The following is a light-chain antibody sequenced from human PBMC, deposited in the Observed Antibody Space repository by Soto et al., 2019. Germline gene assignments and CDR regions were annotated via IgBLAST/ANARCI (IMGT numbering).Light chain of an antibody. V-gene: IGKV4-1*01. CDR3: HQFYSIPIT. CDR2: WAS. J-gene: IGKJ3*01. Sequence: DIVMTQSPDSLAVSLGERATINCKSSQSVLYTSNNKNHLAWYQQKPGQPPKLLIYWASTRESGVPDRFSGSGSGTDFTLTISSLQAEDVAVYYCHQFYSIPITFDPGTKVDIK. CDR1: QSVLYTSNNKNH.